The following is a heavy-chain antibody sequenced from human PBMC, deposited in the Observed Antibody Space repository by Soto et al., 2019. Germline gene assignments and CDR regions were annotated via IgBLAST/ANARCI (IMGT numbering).Heavy chain of an antibody. D-gene: IGHD3-22*01. CDR1: GGSISSYY. CDR3: ARGGGSGYYYGIDY. V-gene: IGHV4-59*01. J-gene: IGHJ4*02. CDR2: IYYSGST. Sequence: QVQLQESGPGLVKPSETLSLTCTVSGGSISSYYWSWIRQPPGKGLEWIGYIYYSGSTNYNPSLKSRVTISVDTSKNQFSLKLSSVTAADTAVYYCARGGGSGYYYGIDYWGQGTLVTVSS.